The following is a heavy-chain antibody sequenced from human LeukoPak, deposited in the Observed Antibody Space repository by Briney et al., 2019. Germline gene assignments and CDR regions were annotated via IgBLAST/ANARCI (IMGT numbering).Heavy chain of an antibody. D-gene: IGHD6-13*01. Sequence: QTGGSLRLSCAASGFTFSSYGMHWVRQAPGKGLEWVAFIRYDGSSKYYADSVKGRFTISRDNSKNTLYLQMNSLRAEDTAVYYCVTSSTAAGRYFDYWGQGTLVTVSS. CDR2: IRYDGSSK. CDR1: GFTFSSYG. J-gene: IGHJ4*02. V-gene: IGHV3-30*02. CDR3: VTSSTAAGRYFDY.